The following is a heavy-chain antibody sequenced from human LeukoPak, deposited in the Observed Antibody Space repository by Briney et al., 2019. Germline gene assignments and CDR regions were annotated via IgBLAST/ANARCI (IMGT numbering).Heavy chain of an antibody. CDR3: AKHPFTDSRGPYNWFDP. J-gene: IGHJ5*02. CDR2: IYTSGST. V-gene: IGHV4-4*07. Sequence: SSETLSLTCTVSGGSISSYYWSWIRQPAGKGLEWIGRIYTSGSTNYNPSLKSRVTMSVDTSKNQFSLKLSSVTAADTAVYYCAKHPFTDSRGPYNWFDPWGQGTLVTVSS. D-gene: IGHD3-22*01. CDR1: GGSISSYY.